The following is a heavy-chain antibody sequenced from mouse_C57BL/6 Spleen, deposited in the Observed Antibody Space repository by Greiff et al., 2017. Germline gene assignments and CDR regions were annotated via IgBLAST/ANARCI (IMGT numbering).Heavy chain of an antibody. CDR2: IYPGSGST. CDR3: ARGYDGYYSFAY. V-gene: IGHV1-55*01. Sequence: VQLQQSGAELVKPGASVKMSCKASGYTFTSYWITWVKQRPGQGLEWIGDIYPGSGSTNYNEKFKSKATLTVDTSSSTAYMQLSSLTSEDSAVYYCARGYDGYYSFAYWGQGTLVTVSA. CDR1: GYTFTSYW. D-gene: IGHD2-3*01. J-gene: IGHJ3*01.